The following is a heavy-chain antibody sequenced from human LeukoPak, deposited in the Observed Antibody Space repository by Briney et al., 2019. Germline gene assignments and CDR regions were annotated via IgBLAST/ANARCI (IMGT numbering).Heavy chain of an antibody. V-gene: IGHV3-23*01. CDR1: GFTFDDYG. CDR2: ISGSGGST. J-gene: IGHJ4*02. D-gene: IGHD3-10*01. Sequence: GGSLRLSCAASGFTFDDYGMSWVRQAPGKGLEWVSAISGSGGSTYYADSVKGRFTISRDNSKNTLYLQMNSLRAEDTAVYYCAKVLMRGVDWGQGTLVTVSS. CDR3: AKVLMRGVD.